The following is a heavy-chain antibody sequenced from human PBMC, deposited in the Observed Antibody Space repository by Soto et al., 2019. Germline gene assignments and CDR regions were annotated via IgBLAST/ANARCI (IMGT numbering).Heavy chain of an antibody. V-gene: IGHV1-69*02. J-gene: IGHJ6*03. Sequence: QVQLVQSGAEVKKPGSSVKVSCKASGGTFSSYTISWVRQAPGQGLEWMGRIIPILGIANYAQKFQGRVTITADKXTSXXXXXXXXXXXXXXXXXXXXXXXXXXYYYYMDVWGKGTTVTVSS. CDR2: IIPILGIA. CDR3: XXXXXXXYYYYMDV. CDR1: GGTFSSYT.